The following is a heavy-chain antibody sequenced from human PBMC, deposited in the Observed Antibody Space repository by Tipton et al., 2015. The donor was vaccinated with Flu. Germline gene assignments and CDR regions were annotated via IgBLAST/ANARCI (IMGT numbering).Heavy chain of an antibody. CDR2: IYPGDSDT. D-gene: IGHD3-22*01. J-gene: IGHJ4*02. CDR1: GYSFTSYW. V-gene: IGHV5-51*01. Sequence: QLVQSGAEVKKPGESLKISCKGSGYSFTSYWIGWVRQMPGEGLEWMGIIYPGDSDTRYSPSFQGQVTISADKSISTAYLQWSSLKASDTAMYYCARRYYYDSSGYYYVGSPRAIFDYWGQGTLVTVSS. CDR3: ARRYYYDSSGYYYVGSPRAIFDY.